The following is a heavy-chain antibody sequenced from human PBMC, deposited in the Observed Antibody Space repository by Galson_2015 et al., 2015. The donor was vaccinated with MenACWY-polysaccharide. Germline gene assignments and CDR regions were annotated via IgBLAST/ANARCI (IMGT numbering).Heavy chain of an antibody. CDR3: AIGGY. CDR1: GFTVTDAR. Sequence: SLRLSCAASGFTVTDARMNWVRQAPGKGLEWVARIKSKTEGGTTDYAAPVEGRFTISRDESKNTLFLQMNSLKTEDTAVYYCAIGGYWGQGTLVTVSS. J-gene: IGHJ4*02. CDR2: IKSKTEGGTT. V-gene: IGHV3-15*05.